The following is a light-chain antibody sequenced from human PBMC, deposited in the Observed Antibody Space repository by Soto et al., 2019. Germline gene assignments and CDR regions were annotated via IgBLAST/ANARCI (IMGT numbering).Light chain of an antibody. CDR1: RDIHTW. Sequence: DIQMTQSPSTLSASPGDRVMMTCRASRDIHTWLAWYQQKPGKAPELLIFEVYKLKSGVPSRFSGSESEIDFTLTINGLQPDDFATYYCQQYHSVPYTFGQGPKLEI. J-gene: IGKJ2*01. V-gene: IGKV1-5*03. CDR2: EVY. CDR3: QQYHSVPYT.